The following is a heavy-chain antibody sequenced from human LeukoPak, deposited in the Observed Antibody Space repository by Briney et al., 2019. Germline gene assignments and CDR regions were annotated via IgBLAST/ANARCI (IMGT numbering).Heavy chain of an antibody. CDR2: IIPILGIA. D-gene: IGHD1-26*01. V-gene: IGHV1-69*04. CDR1: GGTFSSYA. Sequence: ASVRVSCKASGGTFSSYAISWVRQAPGQGLEWMGRIIPILGIANYAQKFQGRVTITADKSTSTAYMELSSLRSEDTAVYYCARDRLVGATFWLDPWGQGTLVTVSS. J-gene: IGHJ5*02. CDR3: ARDRLVGATFWLDP.